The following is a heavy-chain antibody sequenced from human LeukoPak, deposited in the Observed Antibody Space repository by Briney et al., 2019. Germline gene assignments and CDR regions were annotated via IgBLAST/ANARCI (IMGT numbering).Heavy chain of an antibody. CDR3: VKDDYSHYVWFRFDR. CDR2: ISWNSGSM. J-gene: IGHJ5*02. CDR1: EFPFDDYV. V-gene: IGHV3-9*01. D-gene: IGHD3-16*01. Sequence: GGSLRLSCAASEFPFDDYVMHWVRQRPGKGLEWVSGISWNSGSMGYADSVKGRFTTSRDNARNSLYLQMNSLRPEDTALYYCVKDDYSHYVWFRFDRWGHGTQVSVSS.